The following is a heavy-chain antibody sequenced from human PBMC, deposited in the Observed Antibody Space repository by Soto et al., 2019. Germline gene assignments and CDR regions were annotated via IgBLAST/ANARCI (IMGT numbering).Heavy chain of an antibody. J-gene: IGHJ4*02. CDR3: GGQDSGAKGYYFEN. Sequence: QLQLQESGSGLVKPSETLSLTCTVSNGSISSRSSYWGWIRQTPGKGLEWIGSIYYIGNTYYNPSLTSRVTISIDTSKTHFSLKLNSVTAADTAVYFCGGQDSGAKGYYFENWGQGTLVTVSS. CDR2: IYYIGNT. V-gene: IGHV4-39*01. CDR1: NGSISSRSSY. D-gene: IGHD2-15*01.